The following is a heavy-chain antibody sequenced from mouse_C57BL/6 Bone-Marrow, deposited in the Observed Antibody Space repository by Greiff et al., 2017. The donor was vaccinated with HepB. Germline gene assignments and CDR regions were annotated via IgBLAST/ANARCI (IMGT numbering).Heavy chain of an antibody. CDR3: ATMIRGYAMDY. V-gene: IGHV5-15*01. Sequence: EVKLVASGGGLVQPGGSLKLSCAASGFTFSDYGMAWVRQAPRKGPEWVAFISNLAYSIYYADTVTGRFTISRENAKNTLCLEMSSLRSEDTAMYYCATMIRGYAMDYWGQGTSVTVSS. D-gene: IGHD2-4*01. CDR1: GFTFSDYG. J-gene: IGHJ4*01. CDR2: ISNLAYSI.